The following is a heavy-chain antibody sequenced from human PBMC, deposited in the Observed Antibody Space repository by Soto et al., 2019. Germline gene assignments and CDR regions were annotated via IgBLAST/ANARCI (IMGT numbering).Heavy chain of an antibody. J-gene: IGHJ4*02. CDR1: GFTFSDHY. D-gene: IGHD3-10*01. CDR3: ASAWFGELTYFDY. V-gene: IGHV3-72*01. CDR2: IRNKATRYTT. Sequence: EVQLVESGGGLVQPGGSLRLSCAASGFTFSDHYMEWVRQAPGKGLEWVGRIRNKATRYTTEYGASVKGTFTISRDDSKNSLSLQMNSLKTEDTAVYYCASAWFGELTYFDYWGQGTLVTVSS.